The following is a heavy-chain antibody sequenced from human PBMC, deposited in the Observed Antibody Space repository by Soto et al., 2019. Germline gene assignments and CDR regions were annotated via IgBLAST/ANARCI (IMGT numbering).Heavy chain of an antibody. V-gene: IGHV2-5*02. J-gene: IGHJ4*02. CDR2: IYWDDDK. CDR3: AHRVLRTVFGLVTTTAIYFDF. D-gene: IGHD3-3*01. CDR1: GFSLTTSGVG. Sequence: QITLNESGPTVVRPTETLTLTCRFSGFSLTTSGVGVGWIRQSQGKAPEWLALIYWDDDKRYSASLKSRLTITEDTSTNPLVLTVSGLDPTDTATYYCAHRVLRTVFGLVTTTAIYFDFWGQGTPVAVSS.